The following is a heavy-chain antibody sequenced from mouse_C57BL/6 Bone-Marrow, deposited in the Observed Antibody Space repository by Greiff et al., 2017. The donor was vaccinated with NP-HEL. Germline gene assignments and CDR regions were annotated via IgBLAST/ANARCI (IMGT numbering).Heavy chain of an antibody. D-gene: IGHD4-1*01. Sequence: EVMLVESGGGLVQPGGSLKLSCAASGFTFSDYYMYWVRQTPEKRLEWVAYISNGGGSTYYPDTVKGRFTISRDNAKNNLYLQMSRLKSEDTAMYYCARHPSNWDVFDVWGTGTTVTVSS. V-gene: IGHV5-12*01. CDR3: ARHPSNWDVFDV. J-gene: IGHJ1*03. CDR2: ISNGGGST. CDR1: GFTFSDYY.